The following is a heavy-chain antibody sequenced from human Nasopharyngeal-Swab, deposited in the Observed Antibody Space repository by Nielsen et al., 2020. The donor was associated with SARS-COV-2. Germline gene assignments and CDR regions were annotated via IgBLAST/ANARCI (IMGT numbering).Heavy chain of an antibody. D-gene: IGHD6-19*01. CDR3: AREKAVAGIGGYHYYGMDV. J-gene: IGHJ6*02. V-gene: IGHV3-53*05. Sequence: GGSLRLSCAASGFTVSSNYMSWVRQAPGKGLKGVSVIYSGGSTYYIDSVKSRFTVSRDNSRNTLYLQMNSLRPEDTAVYYCAREKAVAGIGGYHYYGMDVWGQGTTVTVSS. CDR1: GFTVSSNY. CDR2: IYSGGST.